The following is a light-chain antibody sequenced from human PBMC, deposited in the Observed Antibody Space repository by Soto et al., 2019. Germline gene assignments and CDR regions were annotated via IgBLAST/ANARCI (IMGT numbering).Light chain of an antibody. V-gene: IGKV1-39*01. CDR3: QQSYRTPQA. CDR1: QSISRY. J-gene: IGKJ1*01. Sequence: SQSPLFLPATSGAPASISFSSSQSISRYLNWYQQKPGKAPKLLMHAASSLNRGVPSRFSGSGSGTDFTLTISSLQPEDFATYYCQQSYRTPQAFGQGTKVDIK. CDR2: AAS.